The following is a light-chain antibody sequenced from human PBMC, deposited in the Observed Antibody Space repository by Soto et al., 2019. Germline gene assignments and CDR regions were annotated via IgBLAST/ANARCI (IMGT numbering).Light chain of an antibody. V-gene: IGKV1-5*03. Sequence: DTQMTQSPSTLSASVGDRVTITCRASQSISSWLAWYQHKPGKAPNLLIYKASSLESVVPSRFSGSGSGTEFTLTVSSLQPDDFATYYCQQYDSYPLTFGGGTKVDIK. CDR2: KAS. J-gene: IGKJ4*01. CDR3: QQYDSYPLT. CDR1: QSISSW.